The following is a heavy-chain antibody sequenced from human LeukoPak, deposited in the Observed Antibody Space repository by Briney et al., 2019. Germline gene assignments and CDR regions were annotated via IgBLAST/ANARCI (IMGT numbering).Heavy chain of an antibody. Sequence: ASVKVSCKASGYTFTGYYMHWVRQAPGQGLAWMGWINPNTGVTIYAQKFQGRVTMTRDTSISTAYMELSRLRSDDTAVYYCARDGSVKSCDSWGQGTLVTVSS. CDR1: GYTFTGYY. CDR2: INPNTGVT. J-gene: IGHJ4*02. V-gene: IGHV1-2*02. D-gene: IGHD1-1*01. CDR3: ARDGSVKSCDS.